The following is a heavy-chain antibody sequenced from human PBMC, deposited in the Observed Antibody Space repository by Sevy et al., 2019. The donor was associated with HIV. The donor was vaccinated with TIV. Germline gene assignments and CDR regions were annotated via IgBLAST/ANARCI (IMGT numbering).Heavy chain of an antibody. CDR3: ARGGGWTSVIFDY. CDR2: IWYDGSNK. Sequence: GGSLRLSCAASGFTFSSYGMHWVRQAPGKGLEWLAVIWYDGSNKYYADSVKDRFTISRDNSKNTLYLQMNSLRAEDTAVYYCARGGGWTSVIFDYWGQGTLVTVAS. V-gene: IGHV3-33*01. J-gene: IGHJ4*02. D-gene: IGHD3-10*01. CDR1: GFTFSSYG.